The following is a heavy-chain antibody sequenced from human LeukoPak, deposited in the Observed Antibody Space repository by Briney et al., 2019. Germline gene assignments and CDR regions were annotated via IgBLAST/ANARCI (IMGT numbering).Heavy chain of an antibody. D-gene: IGHD5-24*01. Sequence: PPETLSLTCTVSDDSISDYYRGWIRQSPVKGLEWLGHIYHTGTTLYSPHLSNRLSISVDSSRNQFSLTLNSMTAADTAVYYCASVSVWELATHPGGSFDYWGRGILVTVSS. CDR3: ASVSVWELATHPGGSFDY. V-gene: IGHV4-4*09. J-gene: IGHJ4*02. CDR1: DDSISDYY. CDR2: IYHTGTT.